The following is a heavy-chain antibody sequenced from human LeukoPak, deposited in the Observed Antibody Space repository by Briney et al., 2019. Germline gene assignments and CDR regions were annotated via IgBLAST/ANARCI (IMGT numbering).Heavy chain of an antibody. J-gene: IGHJ6*03. D-gene: IGHD2-2*01. CDR1: GFTVSSNY. Sequence: GGSLRLSCAASGFTVSSNYMSWVRQAPGKGLEWVSVIYSGGSTYYADSVKGRFTISRDNSKNTLYLQMNSLKTEDTAVYYCTTDPPDIVVVPGDYTSYYYYMDVWGKGTTVTVSS. CDR3: TTDPPDIVVVPGDYTSYYYYMDV. CDR2: IYSGGST. V-gene: IGHV3-66*01.